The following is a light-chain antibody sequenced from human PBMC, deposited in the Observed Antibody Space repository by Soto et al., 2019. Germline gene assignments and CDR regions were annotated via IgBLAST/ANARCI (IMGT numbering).Light chain of an antibody. CDR2: DAS. Sequence: IVLTQSPATLSLSPGERAILSCRASQSVRTLLAWYQQKPGQAPRLLVYDASYRATGVPARFSGSGSDTDFTLTISGLEPEDFAIYYGQQRSDGHTCGQGTRLEIK. J-gene: IGKJ5*01. V-gene: IGKV3-11*01. CDR1: QSVRTL. CDR3: QQRSDGHT.